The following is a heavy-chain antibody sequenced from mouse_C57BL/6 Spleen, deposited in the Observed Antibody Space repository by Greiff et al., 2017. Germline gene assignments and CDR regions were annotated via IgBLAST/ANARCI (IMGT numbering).Heavy chain of an antibody. D-gene: IGHD2-4*01. CDR1: GYTFTSYW. V-gene: IGHV1-64*01. J-gene: IGHJ1*03. CDR3: APTMITTDWYFDV. CDR2: IHPNSGST. Sequence: QVQLQQPGAELVKPGASVKLSCKASGYTFTSYWMHWVKQRPGQGLEWIGMIHPNSGSTNYNEKFKSKATLTVDKSSSTAYMQLSSLTSEDSAVYYCAPTMITTDWYFDVWGTGTTVTVSS.